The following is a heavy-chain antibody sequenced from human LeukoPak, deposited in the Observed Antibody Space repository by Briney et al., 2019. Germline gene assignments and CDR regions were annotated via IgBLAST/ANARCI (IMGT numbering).Heavy chain of an antibody. V-gene: IGHV3-23*01. Sequence: PGGSLRLSCAASGFTFSSYAMSWVRQAPGKGLEWVSAISGSGGSTYYADSVKGRFTISRDNAKNSLYLQMNSLRAEDTAVYYCARSYDYGASSGYWGQGTLVTVSS. CDR1: GFTFSSYA. CDR3: ARSYDYGASSGY. CDR2: ISGSGGST. J-gene: IGHJ4*02. D-gene: IGHD4-17*01.